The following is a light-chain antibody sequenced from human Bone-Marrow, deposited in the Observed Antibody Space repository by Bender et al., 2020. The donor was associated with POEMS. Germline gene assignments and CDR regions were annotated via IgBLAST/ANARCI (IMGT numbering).Light chain of an antibody. V-gene: IGLV3-27*01. CDR1: ALPKKY. CDR2: KDT. J-gene: IGLJ1*01. Sequence: SYELTQPPSVSVSPGQTARITCSGDALPKKYAYWYQQKPGQAPVLVIHKDTERPSTIPDRFSGSTSGTTVTLTISGAQAEDEADYYCYCAPEDHMGLFGPGTKVTVL. CDR3: YCAPEDHMGL.